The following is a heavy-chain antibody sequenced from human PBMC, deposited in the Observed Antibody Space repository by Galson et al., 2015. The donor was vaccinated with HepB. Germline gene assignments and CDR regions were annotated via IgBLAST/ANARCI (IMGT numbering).Heavy chain of an antibody. CDR1: GFTFSSYW. D-gene: IGHD3-9*01. J-gene: IGHJ3*02. CDR2: INSDGSST. CDR3: ARGALAMEYYDILTGYYNGDAFDI. V-gene: IGHV3-74*01. Sequence: SLRLSCAASGFTFSSYWMHWVRQAPGKGLVWVSRINSDGSSTSYADSVKGRFTISRDNAKNTLYLQMNSLRAEDTAVYYCARGALAMEYYDILTGYYNGDAFDIWGQGTMVTVSS.